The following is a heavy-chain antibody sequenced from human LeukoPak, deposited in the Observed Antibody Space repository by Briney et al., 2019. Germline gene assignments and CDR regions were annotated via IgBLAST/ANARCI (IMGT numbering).Heavy chain of an antibody. CDR2: IKQDGSEK. V-gene: IGHV3-7*01. CDR3: ARDSSLRYYFDY. Sequence: GGSLRLSCAASGFTLSTYWMNWVRQAPGKRLEWVATIKQDGSEKYYVDSVKGRLTISRDNAKNSLYLQMNSLRAEDTAVYYCARDSSLRYYFDYWGQGTLVTVSS. J-gene: IGHJ4*02. D-gene: IGHD2-2*01. CDR1: GFTLSTYW.